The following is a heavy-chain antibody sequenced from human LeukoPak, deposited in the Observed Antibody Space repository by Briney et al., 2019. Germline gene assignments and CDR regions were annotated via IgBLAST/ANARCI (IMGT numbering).Heavy chain of an antibody. CDR3: ARGEVGGSYGIAFDY. J-gene: IGHJ4*02. D-gene: IGHD1-26*01. Sequence: ASVKVSCKASGYTFISHGISWVRQAPGQGLEWMGWISAYNGNTNYAQKFQGRVTMTTDTSTSTAYMELRSLRSDDTAVYYCARGEVGGSYGIAFDYWGQGTLVTVSS. CDR2: ISAYNGNT. CDR1: GYTFISHG. V-gene: IGHV1-18*01.